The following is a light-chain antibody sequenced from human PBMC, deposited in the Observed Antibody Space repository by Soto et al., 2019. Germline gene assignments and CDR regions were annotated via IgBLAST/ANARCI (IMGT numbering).Light chain of an antibody. V-gene: IGLV2-11*01. CDR1: SSDVGGYNY. CDR3: CSYAGSYTYV. Sequence: QSVLTQPRSVSGSPGQSVTISCTGTSSDVGGYNYVSWYQQHPGKAPKLMISDVTKRPSGVPDRFSGSKSGNTASLTISGLRAEDEADYYCCSYAGSYTYVFGTGTKVTLL. J-gene: IGLJ1*01. CDR2: DVT.